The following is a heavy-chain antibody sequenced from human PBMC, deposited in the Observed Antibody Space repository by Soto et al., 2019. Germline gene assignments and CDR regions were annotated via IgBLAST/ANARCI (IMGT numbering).Heavy chain of an antibody. D-gene: IGHD1-1*01. Sequence: DVQLVESGGGLVQPGRSLRLFCAASGFIFDDFAMHWVHQAPGKGLEWVSGISWNSGSTDYAASVKGRFIISRDNARNSLYLQTNSLRPEDTALYYCARDTDSDTWNDPFDYWGQGALVIVS. CDR1: GFIFDDFA. CDR2: ISWNSGST. J-gene: IGHJ4*02. V-gene: IGHV3-9*01. CDR3: ARDTDSDTWNDPFDY.